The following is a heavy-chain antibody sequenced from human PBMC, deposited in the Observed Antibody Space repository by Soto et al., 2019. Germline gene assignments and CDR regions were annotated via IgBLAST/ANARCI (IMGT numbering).Heavy chain of an antibody. J-gene: IGHJ5*02. CDR3: ARTMLLGWFDP. V-gene: IGHV4-30-2*01. CDR2: IHHSGNT. Sequence: QLQLQESGSGLVKPSQTLSLTCAVSGGSISSDTYSWSWIRQPPGKGLEWVGYIHHSGNTYFNPSLKSRVIISVDRSKNQLSLKLTSVTAADTAVYYCARTMLLGWFDPWGQGTLVTVSS. D-gene: IGHD2-15*01. CDR1: GGSISSDTYS.